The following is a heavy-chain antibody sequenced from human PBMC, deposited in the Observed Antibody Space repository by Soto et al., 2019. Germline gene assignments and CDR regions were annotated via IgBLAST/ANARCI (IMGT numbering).Heavy chain of an antibody. CDR1: GFTFSSYG. Sequence: GGSLRLSCAASGFTFSSYGMHWVRQAPGKGLEWVAVISYDGSNKYYADSVKGRFTISRDNSKNTLYLQMNSLRAEDTAVYYCAKSDYTNGFPDAFDIWGQWTMVTVSS. V-gene: IGHV3-30*18. D-gene: IGHD3-16*01. CDR2: ISYDGSNK. CDR3: AKSDYTNGFPDAFDI. J-gene: IGHJ3*02.